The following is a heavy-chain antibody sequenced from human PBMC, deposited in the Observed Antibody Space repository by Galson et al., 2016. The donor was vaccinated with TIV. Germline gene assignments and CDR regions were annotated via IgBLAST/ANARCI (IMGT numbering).Heavy chain of an antibody. V-gene: IGHV3-30*04. CDR3: AREDHQYGSGWYSYNYYYGMDI. D-gene: IGHD6-19*01. CDR1: GFAFRSSA. J-gene: IGHJ6*02. Sequence: SLRLSCAASGFAFRSSAMYWVRQAPGKGLQCVAIISYDGNYKYYADSVKGRFTISRDNSMNRLYLQMNDLTPADTALYYCAREDHQYGSGWYSYNYYYGMDIWCQGTTVTVS. CDR2: ISYDGNYK.